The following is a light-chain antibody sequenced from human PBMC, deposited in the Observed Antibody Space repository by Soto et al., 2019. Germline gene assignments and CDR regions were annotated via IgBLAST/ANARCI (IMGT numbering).Light chain of an antibody. CDR2: GAS. CDR3: QQYGSSIT. CDR1: QSVSSN. Sequence: EIVMTQSPATLSVSPGERATLSCRASQSVSSNLAWYQQKPGQAPRLLIYGASTRATGIPARFSGSGSGTDFTLTINRLEPEDFAVYYCQQYGSSITCGQGTRLEI. V-gene: IGKV3-15*01. J-gene: IGKJ5*01.